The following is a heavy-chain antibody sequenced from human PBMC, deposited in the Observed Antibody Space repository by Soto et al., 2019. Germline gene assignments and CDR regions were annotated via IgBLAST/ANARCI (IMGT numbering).Heavy chain of an antibody. J-gene: IGHJ6*01. Sequence: QVQLQESGPGLVKPSQTLFLTCTVSGGSISSGYYWSWIRQHPVKRLEWIRYIYYSADTYYNPSLKIRDSISLDTSNSQFPLKLDSVTAAETAVYYRAQDAPVALGVPNSMDVWGQWTTVTVSS. CDR2: IYYSADT. CDR3: AQDAPVALGVPNSMDV. D-gene: IGHD3-3*02. V-gene: IGHV4-31*03. CDR1: GGSISSGYY.